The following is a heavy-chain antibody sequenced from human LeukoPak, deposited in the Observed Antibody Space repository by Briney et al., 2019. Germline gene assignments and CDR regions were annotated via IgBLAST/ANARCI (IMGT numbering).Heavy chain of an antibody. D-gene: IGHD6-13*01. V-gene: IGHV1-2*02. CDR3: ARVPEYVTAAGTLDY. CDR1: GYTFTGYY. CDR2: INPNSGGT. J-gene: IGHJ4*02. Sequence: ASVKVSCKASGYTFTGYYMHWVRQAPGQGLEWMGWINPNSGGTNYAQKFQGRVTMTRDTSISTAYMELSRLRSDDTAVYYCARVPEYVTAAGTLDYWGQGTLVTVSS.